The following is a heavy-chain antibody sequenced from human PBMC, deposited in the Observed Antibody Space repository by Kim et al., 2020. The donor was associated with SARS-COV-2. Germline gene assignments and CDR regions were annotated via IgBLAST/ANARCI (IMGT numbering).Heavy chain of an antibody. Sequence: ASVKVSCKASGYTLASCYVHWVRQAPGQGPEWMGVISPSGDVARYAQRFQGRVTVTRDTATGTVYMAFSILTSDDPAVYYCATDAPATGGLDIWGQGATV. D-gene: IGHD2-8*02. CDR2: ISPSGDVA. V-gene: IGHV1-46*01. CDR3: ATDAPATGGLDI. J-gene: IGHJ6*01. CDR1: GYTLASCY.